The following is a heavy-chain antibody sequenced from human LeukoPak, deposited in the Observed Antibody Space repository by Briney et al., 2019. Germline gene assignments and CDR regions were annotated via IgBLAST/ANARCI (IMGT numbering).Heavy chain of an antibody. D-gene: IGHD4-17*01. CDR3: AKTPVTTGRYWYFDL. J-gene: IGHJ2*01. CDR2: ISGSGGST. CDR1: GFTFSIYA. Sequence: GGSLRLSCAASGFTFSIYAMTWVRQAPGKGLEWVSAISGSGGSTYYADSVKGRFTISRDNSKNTLYLQMNSLRAEDTAVYYCAKTPVTTGRYWYFDLWGRGTLATVSS. V-gene: IGHV3-23*01.